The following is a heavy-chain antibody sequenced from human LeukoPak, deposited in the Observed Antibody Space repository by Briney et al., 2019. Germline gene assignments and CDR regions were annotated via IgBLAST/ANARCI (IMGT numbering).Heavy chain of an antibody. CDR3: ARDYGGSSPFDY. V-gene: IGHV3-48*04. CDR2: ISSTSSTI. Sequence: PGGSLRLSCAASGFTLSGYSMNWVRQVPGKGLEWVSYISSTSSTIYYADSVKGRFTISRDNAKNSLYLQMNSLRAEDTAVYYCARDYGGSSPFDYWGQGTLVTVSS. CDR1: GFTLSGYS. D-gene: IGHD4-23*01. J-gene: IGHJ4*02.